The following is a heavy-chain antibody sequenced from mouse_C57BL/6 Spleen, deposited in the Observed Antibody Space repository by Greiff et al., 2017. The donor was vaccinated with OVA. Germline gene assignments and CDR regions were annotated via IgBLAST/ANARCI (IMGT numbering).Heavy chain of an antibody. Sequence: QVQLQQPGAELVKPGASVKLSCKASGYTFTSYWLHWVKQRPGQGLEWIGMIHPNSGSTNYNEKFKSKATLTVDKSSSTAYMQLSSLTSEDSAVYYCARIYYGSSYGYAMDYWGQGTSVTVSS. D-gene: IGHD1-1*01. CDR1: GYTFTSYW. CDR2: IHPNSGST. CDR3: ARIYYGSSYGYAMDY. V-gene: IGHV1-64*01. J-gene: IGHJ4*01.